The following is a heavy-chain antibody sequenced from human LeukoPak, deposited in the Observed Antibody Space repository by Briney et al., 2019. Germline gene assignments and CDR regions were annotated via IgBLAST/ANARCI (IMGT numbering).Heavy chain of an antibody. CDR1: GFTFSNYA. V-gene: IGHV3-30*02. J-gene: IGHJ4*02. CDR3: ARENWDFDF. Sequence: GRSLRLSCAASGFTFSNYAIHWVRQAPGKGLEWVASIRFNGNFYADYVKGRFTISRDNSKSTVSLQRDTLRTEDTALYYCARENWDFDFWGQGTLVTVSS. D-gene: IGHD7-27*01. CDR2: IRFNGN.